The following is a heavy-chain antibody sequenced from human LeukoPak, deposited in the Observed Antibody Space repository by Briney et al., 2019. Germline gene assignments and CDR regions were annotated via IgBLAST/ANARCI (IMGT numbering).Heavy chain of an antibody. D-gene: IGHD2-15*01. V-gene: IGHV4-61*02. J-gene: IGHJ5*02. CDR3: ARDLEGRWPTNWFHP. Sequence: SQTLSLTCTVTGGSISSGTYYWSWIRQPAGKGLQWIGRIYTSGSTNYNPSLKSRVTISIDTSKNQFSLKLSSVTAADTAVYYCARDLEGRWPTNWFHPWGQGTLLTVSS. CDR2: IYTSGST. CDR1: GGSISSGTYY.